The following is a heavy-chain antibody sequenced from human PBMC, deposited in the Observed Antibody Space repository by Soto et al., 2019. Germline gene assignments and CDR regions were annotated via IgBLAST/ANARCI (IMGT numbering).Heavy chain of an antibody. J-gene: IGHJ6*02. CDR3: ARLGIWSYGMDV. D-gene: IGHD3-16*01. CDR2: IYPGNSDI. CDR1: GYSFTTYW. V-gene: IGHV5-51*01. Sequence: PGESLKISCQGSGYSFTTYWFGWVRQMPGKGLEWMGIIYPGNSDIRYSPSFQGQVTISADKSISTAYLKWSGLKASDTAMYYCARLGIWSYGMDVWGQGTTVTVS.